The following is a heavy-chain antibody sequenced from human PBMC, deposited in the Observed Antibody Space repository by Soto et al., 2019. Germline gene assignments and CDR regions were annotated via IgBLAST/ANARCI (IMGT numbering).Heavy chain of an antibody. CDR1: GFTFSSYW. D-gene: IGHD2-2*01. Sequence: GGSLRLSCAASGFTFSSYWMSWVRQAPGKGLEWVANIKQDGSEKYYVDSVKGRFTISRDNAKNSLYLQMNSLRAEDTAVYYCARDNIVVVPAASGVWGKGTTVTVSS. CDR3: ARDNIVVVPAASGV. CDR2: IKQDGSEK. J-gene: IGHJ6*04. V-gene: IGHV3-7*01.